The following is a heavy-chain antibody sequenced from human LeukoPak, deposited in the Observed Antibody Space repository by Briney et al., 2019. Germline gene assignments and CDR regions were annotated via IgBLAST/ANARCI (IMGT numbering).Heavy chain of an antibody. Sequence: PSQTLSLTCAVSGGSISSGGYSWSWIRQPPGKGLEWIGYIYHSGSTYYNPSLKSRVTISVDRSKNQFSLKLSSMTAADTAVYYCARASGSYFDYWGQGTLVTVSS. D-gene: IGHD1-26*01. J-gene: IGHJ4*02. CDR1: GGSISSGGYS. CDR2: IYHSGST. V-gene: IGHV4-30-2*01. CDR3: ARASGSYFDY.